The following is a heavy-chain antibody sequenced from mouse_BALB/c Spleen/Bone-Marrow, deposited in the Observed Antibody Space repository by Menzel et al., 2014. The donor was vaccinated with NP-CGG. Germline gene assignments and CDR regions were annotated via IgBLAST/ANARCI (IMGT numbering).Heavy chain of an antibody. Sequence: VQLQQSGPSLVKPSQTLSLPCSVTGDSITSGYWNWIRKFPGNKLEYMGYISYSGSTYFNPSLKSRISITRDTSKNXYYLQLNSVITEDTATYYCARLGGYGPYFEYWGQGTTHTVSS. CDR3: ARLGGYGPYFEY. CDR2: ISYSGST. CDR1: GDSITSGY. V-gene: IGHV3-8*02. J-gene: IGHJ2*01. D-gene: IGHD1-1*02.